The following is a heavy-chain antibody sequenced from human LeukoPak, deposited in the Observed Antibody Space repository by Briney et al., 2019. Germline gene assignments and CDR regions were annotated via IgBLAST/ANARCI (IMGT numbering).Heavy chain of an antibody. CDR1: GGSISSSNW. V-gene: IGHV4-4*02. Sequence: SGTLSLTCAVSGGSISSSNWWSWVRQPPGKGLEWIGEIYHSGSTNYNPSLKGRVTISVDKSKNQFSLKLSSVTAADTAVYYCARVDYYDSSGYHTAFDIWGQGTMVTVSS. CDR2: IYHSGST. D-gene: IGHD3-22*01. CDR3: ARVDYYDSSGYHTAFDI. J-gene: IGHJ3*02.